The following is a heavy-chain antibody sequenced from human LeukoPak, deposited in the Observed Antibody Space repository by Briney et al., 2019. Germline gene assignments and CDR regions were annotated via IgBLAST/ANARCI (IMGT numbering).Heavy chain of an antibody. CDR3: ARDFGVIRRS. CDR1: GFTFSSYA. D-gene: IGHD3-3*01. CDR2: ISGSGGST. V-gene: IGHV3-23*01. Sequence: GGSLRLSCAASGFTFSSYAMSWVRQAPWKGLEWVSAISGSGGSTYYADSVKGRFTISRDDSKNTLFLQMSSLRPEDTAVYYCARDFGVIRRSWGQGTLVGVSS. J-gene: IGHJ5*02.